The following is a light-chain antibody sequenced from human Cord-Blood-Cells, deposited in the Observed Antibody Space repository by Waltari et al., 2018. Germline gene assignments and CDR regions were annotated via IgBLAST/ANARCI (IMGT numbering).Light chain of an antibody. CDR2: EGS. V-gene: IGLV2-23*01. CDR1: SSDVGRYNL. Sequence: QSALTQPASVSGSPGQSITISCTGTSSDVGRYNLVSWYQQHPSKAPKLMIYEGSKRPSGVSNRFSGSKSGNTASLTISGLQAEDEADYYCCSYAGSVVFGGGTKLTVL. CDR3: CSYAGSVV. J-gene: IGLJ2*01.